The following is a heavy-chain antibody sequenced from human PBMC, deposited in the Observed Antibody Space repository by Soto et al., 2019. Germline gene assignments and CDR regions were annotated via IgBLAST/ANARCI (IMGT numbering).Heavy chain of an antibody. CDR2: IDPSDSYT. V-gene: IGHV5-10-1*01. J-gene: IGHJ4*02. D-gene: IGHD3-22*01. CDR1: GYSFTSYW. Sequence: GESRKISCKGSGYSFTSYWISWVRQMPGKGLEWMGRIDPSDSYTNYSPSFQGHVTISADKSISTAYLQWSSLKASDTAMYYCARLLYYDRSAYYSFDYWGQATLLTVSS. CDR3: ARLLYYDRSAYYSFDY.